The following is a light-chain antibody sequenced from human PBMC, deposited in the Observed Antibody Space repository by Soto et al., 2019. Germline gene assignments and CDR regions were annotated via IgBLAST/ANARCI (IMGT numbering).Light chain of an antibody. V-gene: IGLV2-11*01. CDR1: SSDVGGYNY. J-gene: IGLJ3*02. CDR2: DVS. CDR3: RSYAGSYTWV. Sequence: QSVLTQPRSVSGSPGQSVTISCTGTSSDVGGYNYVSWYQQHPDKAPKLVIYDVSKRPSGVPDRFSGSKSGNTASLTISGLQAEDEADYYCRSYAGSYTWVFGGGTQLTVL.